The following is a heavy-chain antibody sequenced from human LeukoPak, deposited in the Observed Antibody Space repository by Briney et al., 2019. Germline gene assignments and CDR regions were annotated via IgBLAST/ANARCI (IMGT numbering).Heavy chain of an antibody. CDR2: IYHSGTT. V-gene: IGHV4-30-2*01. D-gene: IGHD4-23*01. CDR3: ARDQGHGGNSWDY. J-gene: IGHJ4*02. CDR1: GDSISSGGYS. Sequence: SETLSLTCAVSGDSISSGGYSWSWIRQPPGKGLEWIGYIYHSGTTLYNPSLKSRVTISVHGSKNQFSLKLNSVTAADTAVYYCARDQGHGGNSWDYWGQGTLVTVSS.